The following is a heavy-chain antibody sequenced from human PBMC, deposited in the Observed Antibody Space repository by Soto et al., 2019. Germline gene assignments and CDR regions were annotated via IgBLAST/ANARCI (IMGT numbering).Heavy chain of an antibody. D-gene: IGHD2-2*01. CDR3: VRDSYQQAINGVYYYYGMDV. V-gene: IGHV3-74*01. J-gene: IGHJ6*02. Sequence: PGGSLRLSCAASRFTFSSYWMHWVREAPGKGLVWVSRINPDGSSTNYADSVKGRFTISRDNAENTLYLQMNSLRPDDTAVYYCVRDSYQQAINGVYYYYGMDVSGQGPTVTVSS. CDR1: RFTFSSYW. CDR2: INPDGSST.